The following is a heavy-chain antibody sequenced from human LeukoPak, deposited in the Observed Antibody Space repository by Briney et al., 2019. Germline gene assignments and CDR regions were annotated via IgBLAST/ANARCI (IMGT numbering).Heavy chain of an antibody. D-gene: IGHD5-24*01. CDR2: IYYSGST. J-gene: IGHJ4*02. CDR1: GGSISSSSYY. CDR3: AREMATTNSFDY. V-gene: IGHV4-39*02. Sequence: SETLSLTCTVSGGSISSSSYYWGWIRQTPGKGLEWIGSIYYSGSTFYSPSLKSRVTISVDTSKNQFSLKLSSVTAADTAVYYCAREMATTNSFDYWGQGTLVTVSS.